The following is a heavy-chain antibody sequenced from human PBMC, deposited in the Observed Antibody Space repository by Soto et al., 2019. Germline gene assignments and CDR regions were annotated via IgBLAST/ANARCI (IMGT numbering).Heavy chain of an antibody. CDR1: GISLSTSVVG. V-gene: IGHV2-5*01. CDR2: IYWNDDK. Sequence: SGPTLVNPTQTLTLTCSLSGISLSTSVVGVGWIRQPPGKALDWLALIYWNDDKHYSPSLKSRVTITKGTSKNQAVLTMTNMDPADTATYYCARGLAALPVFAFDIWGQGTMVTVSS. D-gene: IGHD6-6*01. J-gene: IGHJ3*02. CDR3: ARGLAALPVFAFDI.